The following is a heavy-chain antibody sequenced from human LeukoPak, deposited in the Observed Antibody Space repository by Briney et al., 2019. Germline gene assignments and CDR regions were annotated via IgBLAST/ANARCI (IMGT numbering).Heavy chain of an antibody. J-gene: IGHJ4*02. V-gene: IGHV1-69*13. D-gene: IGHD5-18*01. Sequence: GASVKVSCEASGGTFSSYAISWVRQAPGQGLEWMGGILPIFGTANCAQKFQGRVTITADESTSTAYMELSSLRSEDTAVYYCAGEYSYGPAFDYWGQGTLVTVSS. CDR1: GGTFSSYA. CDR2: ILPIFGTA. CDR3: AGEYSYGPAFDY.